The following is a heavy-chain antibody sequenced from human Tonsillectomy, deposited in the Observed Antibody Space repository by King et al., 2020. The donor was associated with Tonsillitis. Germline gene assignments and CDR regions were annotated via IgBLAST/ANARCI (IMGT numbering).Heavy chain of an antibody. Sequence: QLQGSGPGLVKPSQTLSLTCTVSGGSISSGGYYWSWIRQHPGKGLEWIGYIYYSGSTYYNPSLKSRVTISVDTSKNQFSLKLSSVTAADTAVYYCARDSDYYDSSGWTLDAFDIWGQGTMVTVSS. V-gene: IGHV4-31*03. CDR2: IYYSGST. CDR1: GGSISSGGYY. D-gene: IGHD3-22*01. J-gene: IGHJ3*02. CDR3: ARDSDYYDSSGWTLDAFDI.